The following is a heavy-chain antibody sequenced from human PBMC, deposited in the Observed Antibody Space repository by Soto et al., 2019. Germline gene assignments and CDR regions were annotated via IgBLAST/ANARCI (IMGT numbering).Heavy chain of an antibody. J-gene: IGHJ4*02. Sequence: QVQLQESGPGLVKPSQTLSLTCTVSGGSISSGGYYWSWIRQHPGKGLEWIGYIYYSGSTYYNPSLKSRVTISVDTSKKQFSLKLSSVTAADTAVYYCARGGSSSPYFVDWGQGTLVTVSS. CDR1: GGSISSGGYY. V-gene: IGHV4-31*03. D-gene: IGHD6-13*01. CDR2: IYYSGST. CDR3: ARGGSSSPYFVD.